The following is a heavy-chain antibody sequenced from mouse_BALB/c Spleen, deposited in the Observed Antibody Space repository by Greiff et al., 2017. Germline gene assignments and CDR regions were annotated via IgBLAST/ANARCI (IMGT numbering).Heavy chain of an antibody. D-gene: IGHD1-2*01. CDR2: INPYNGGT. CDR3: ARQGYGYYYAMDD. J-gene: IGHJ4*01. CDR1: GYSFTGYY. V-gene: IGHV1-26*01. Sequence: VQLQQSGPDLVKPGASVKISCKASGYSFTGYYMHWVKQSHGKSLEWIGLINPYNGGTSYNQKFKGKATLTVDKSSSTAYMELLSLTSEDSAVYYCARQGYGYYYAMDDWGQGTSVTVSS.